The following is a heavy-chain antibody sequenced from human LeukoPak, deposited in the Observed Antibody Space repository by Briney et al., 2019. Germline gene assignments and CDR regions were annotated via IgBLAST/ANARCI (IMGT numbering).Heavy chain of an antibody. J-gene: IGHJ6*03. CDR2: ISAYNGNT. CDR1: GYTFTSYG. V-gene: IGHV1-18*01. D-gene: IGHD3-16*01. Sequence: ASVKVSCKASGYTFTSYGISWVRQAPGQGLEWMGWISAYNGNTNYAQKLQGRVAMTTDTSTNTAYMELRSLRSDDTAVYYCARVEVQPRRLYYYMDVWGKGTTVTISS. CDR3: ARVEVQPRRLYYYMDV.